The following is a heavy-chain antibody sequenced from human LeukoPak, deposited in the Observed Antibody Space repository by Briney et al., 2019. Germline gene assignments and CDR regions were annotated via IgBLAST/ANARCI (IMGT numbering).Heavy chain of an antibody. V-gene: IGHV4-59*08. CDR1: GGSISSYY. Sequence: SETLSLTCTVSGGSISSYYWSWIRQPPGKGLEWIGYIYYSGSTNYNPSLKSRVTISVDTSKNQFSLKLSSVTAADTAVYYCARYSSSWPADAFDIWGQGTMVTVSS. J-gene: IGHJ3*02. CDR2: IYYSGST. CDR3: ARYSSSWPADAFDI. D-gene: IGHD6-13*01.